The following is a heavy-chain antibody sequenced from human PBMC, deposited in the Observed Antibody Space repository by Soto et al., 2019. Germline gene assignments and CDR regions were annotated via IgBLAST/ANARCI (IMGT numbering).Heavy chain of an antibody. J-gene: IGHJ6*02. CDR2: IYHSGST. CDR3: ARDRGYSSSWYREYYYYGMDV. V-gene: IGHV4-4*02. D-gene: IGHD6-13*01. CDR1: GGSIRGSNW. Sequence: SDTLSLTCAVSGGSIRGSNWWSWVRQPPGKGLEWIGEIYHSGSTNYNPSLKSRVTISVDKSKNQFSLKLSSVTAADTAVYYCARDRGYSSSWYREYYYYGMDVWGQGTTVTVS.